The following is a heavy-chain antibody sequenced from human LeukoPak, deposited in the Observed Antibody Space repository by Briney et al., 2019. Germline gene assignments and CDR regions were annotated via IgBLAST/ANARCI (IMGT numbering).Heavy chain of an antibody. CDR2: VSSGGNS. V-gene: IGHV3-23*01. D-gene: IGHD1-26*01. CDR3: AKDIRSYPLLDAFDI. J-gene: IGHJ3*02. Sequence: EGSLRLSSTASGFTFSSYGMSWVRQAPGKGLDWVSAVSSGGNSNYADSVKGRFTISRDNSKNTLYLQMNSLRAEDAAVYYCAKDIRSYPLLDAFDIWGQGTMVTVSS. CDR1: GFTFSSYG.